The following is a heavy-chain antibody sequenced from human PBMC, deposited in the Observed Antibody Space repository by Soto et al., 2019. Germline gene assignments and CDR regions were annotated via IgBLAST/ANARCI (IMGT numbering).Heavy chain of an antibody. CDR2: INHSGST. J-gene: IGHJ6*02. CDR1: GGSFSGYY. Sequence: QVQLQQWGAGLLKPSETLSLTCAVYGGSFSGYYWSWIRQPPGKGLEWIGEINHSGSTNYNPSLKSRVTRSVDTSKNPFSLKLSSVPAADTAVYYCARGPGYCTNGVCSDVWGQGTTVTVSS. V-gene: IGHV4-34*01. D-gene: IGHD2-8*01. CDR3: ARGPGYCTNGVCSDV.